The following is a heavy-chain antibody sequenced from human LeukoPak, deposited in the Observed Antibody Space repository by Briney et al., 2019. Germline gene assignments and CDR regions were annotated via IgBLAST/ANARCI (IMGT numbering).Heavy chain of an antibody. D-gene: IGHD6-13*01. J-gene: IGHJ4*02. V-gene: IGHV5-51*01. Sequence: GESLEISCKGSGYSFTSYWIGWVRQMPGKGLEWMGIIYPGDSDTRYSPSFQGQVTISADKSISTAYLQWSSLKASDTAMYYCARHHPQHPHPRIAAAGTVDYWGQGTLVTVSS. CDR1: GYSFTSYW. CDR3: ARHHPQHPHPRIAAAGTVDY. CDR2: IYPGDSDT.